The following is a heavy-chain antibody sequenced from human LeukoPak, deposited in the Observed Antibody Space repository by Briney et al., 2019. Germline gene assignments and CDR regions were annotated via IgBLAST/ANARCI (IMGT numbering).Heavy chain of an antibody. Sequence: SVKVSCKASGGTFSSYAISWVRQAPGQGLEWMGGIIPIFGTANYAQKFQGRVTITADESTSTAYMELSSLRSEDTAVYYCGYCSGGSCYSGYYYYYMDVWGKGTTVTISS. CDR2: IIPIFGTA. CDR1: GGTFSSYA. V-gene: IGHV1-69*13. D-gene: IGHD2-15*01. CDR3: GYCSGGSCYSGYYYYYMDV. J-gene: IGHJ6*03.